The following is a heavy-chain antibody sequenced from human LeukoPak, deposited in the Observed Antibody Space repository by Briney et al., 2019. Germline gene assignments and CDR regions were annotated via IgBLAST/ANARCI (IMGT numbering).Heavy chain of an antibody. J-gene: IGHJ4*02. CDR1: GFTFTNYA. CDR2: ISGGGGST. V-gene: IGHV3-23*01. Sequence: PGGSLRLSCAASGFTFTNYAMSWVRQAPGKGLEWVSGISGGGGSTYYADSVKGRFTISRDNVENSLYLQMNSLRDEDTAVYYCARVAAGYSVNYFDYWGQGTLVTVSS. CDR3: ARVAAGYSVNYFDY. D-gene: IGHD4-23*01.